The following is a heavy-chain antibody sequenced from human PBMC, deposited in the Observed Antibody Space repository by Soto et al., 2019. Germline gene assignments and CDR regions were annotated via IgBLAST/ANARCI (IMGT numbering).Heavy chain of an antibody. CDR3: ASAMKYSYGYF. V-gene: IGHV5-51*01. J-gene: IGHJ4*02. D-gene: IGHD5-18*01. Sequence: DSLKISCKGSGYTFTSYSIGWVRQMPGKGLEWMGIIYTSDSDTRYSPSFQGQVTISVDKSISTAYLQWSSLKASDTAIYYCASAMKYSYGYFWGKGTLVTVSS. CDR1: GYTFTSYS. CDR2: IYTSDSDT.